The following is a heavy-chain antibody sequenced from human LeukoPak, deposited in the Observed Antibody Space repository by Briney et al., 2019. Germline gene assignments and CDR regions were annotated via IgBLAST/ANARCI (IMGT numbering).Heavy chain of an antibody. D-gene: IGHD6-19*01. CDR2: IGTAGDP. CDR3: ARADSSGWYFDY. CDR1: GFTFSSYD. V-gene: IGHV3-13*05. Sequence: GGSLRLSCAASGFTFSSYDMHWVRQATGKGLEWVSAIGTAGDPYYPGSVKGRFTISRENAKNSLYLQMNSPRAGDTAVYYCARADSSGWYFDYWGQGTLVTVSS. J-gene: IGHJ4*02.